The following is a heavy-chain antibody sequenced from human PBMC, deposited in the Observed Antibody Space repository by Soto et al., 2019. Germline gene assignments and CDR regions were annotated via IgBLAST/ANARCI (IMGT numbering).Heavy chain of an antibody. CDR2: INPNSGGT. J-gene: IGHJ4*02. Sequence: ASVKVSCKASGYTFTDYYVHWVLQAPGQGLEWMGWINPNSGGTKSAQKFQGRVTMTRDTSISTAYMELSRLRSDDTAVYYCARRKGGYYDSSGYHYYFDYWGQGTLVTVSS. D-gene: IGHD3-22*01. V-gene: IGHV1-2*02. CDR3: ARRKGGYYDSSGYHYYFDY. CDR1: GYTFTDYY.